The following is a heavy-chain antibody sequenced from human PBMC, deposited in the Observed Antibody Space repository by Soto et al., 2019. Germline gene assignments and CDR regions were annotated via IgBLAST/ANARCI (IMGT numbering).Heavy chain of an antibody. V-gene: IGHV3-73*01. CDR2: IRSKANSYAT. J-gene: IGHJ4*02. CDR3: TRQADFWSGYWAYYFDY. D-gene: IGHD3-3*01. CDR1: GFTFSGSA. Sequence: PGGSLRLSCAASGFTFSGSAMHWVRQASGKGLEWVGRIRSKANSYATAYAASVKGRFTISRDDSKNTAYLQMNSLKTEDTAVYYCTRQADFWSGYWAYYFDYWGQGTLVTVSS.